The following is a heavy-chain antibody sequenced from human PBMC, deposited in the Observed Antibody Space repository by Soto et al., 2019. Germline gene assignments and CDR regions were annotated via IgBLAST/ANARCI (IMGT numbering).Heavy chain of an antibody. V-gene: IGHV3-30*18. Sequence: PGGSLRLSCAASGFTFSSYGMHWVRQAPGKGLEWVAVISYDGSNKYYADSVKGRFTISRDNSKNTLYLQMNSLRAEDTAVYYCAKDLGRSYGSGSYYNLEGSSYGMDVWGQGTTVTVSS. CDR2: ISYDGSNK. J-gene: IGHJ6*02. CDR3: AKDLGRSYGSGSYYNLEGSSYGMDV. D-gene: IGHD3-10*01. CDR1: GFTFSSYG.